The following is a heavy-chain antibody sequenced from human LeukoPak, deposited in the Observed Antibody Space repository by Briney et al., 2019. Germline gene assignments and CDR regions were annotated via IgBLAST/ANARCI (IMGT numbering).Heavy chain of an antibody. D-gene: IGHD1-7*01. V-gene: IGHV4-59*01. J-gene: IGHJ4*02. Sequence: SETLPLTCTVSGGSINGYYWTWIRQSPGKGLEWIGYVYYSGSSNYNPSLKSRATISADTSKNQFSLKLSSVTAADTAVYYCVRDRELNYWGQGTLVTVSS. CDR3: VRDRELNY. CDR1: GGSINGYY. CDR2: VYYSGSS.